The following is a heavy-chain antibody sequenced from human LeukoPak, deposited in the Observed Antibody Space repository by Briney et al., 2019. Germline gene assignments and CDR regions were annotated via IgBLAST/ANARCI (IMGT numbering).Heavy chain of an antibody. D-gene: IGHD3-22*01. CDR2: IYYSGST. J-gene: IGHJ4*02. V-gene: IGHV4-39*07. CDR3: ASGPYYDSSGYYLVYFDY. CDR1: GGSISSSSYY. Sequence: SETLSLTCTVSGGSISSSSYYWGWIRQPPGKGLEWIGSIYYSGSTNYNPSLKSRVTISVDTSKNQFSLKLSSVTAADTAVYYCASGPYYDSSGYYLVYFDYWGQGTLVTVSS.